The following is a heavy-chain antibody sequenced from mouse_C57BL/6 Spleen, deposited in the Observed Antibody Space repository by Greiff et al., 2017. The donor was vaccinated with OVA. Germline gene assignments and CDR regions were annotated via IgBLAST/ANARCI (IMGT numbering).Heavy chain of an antibody. D-gene: IGHD1-1*01. CDR2: LDPSDIYT. J-gene: IGHJ2*01. V-gene: IGHV1-50*01. Sequence: QVQLKESGAELVKPGASVKLSCKASGYTFTSYWMQWVKQRPGQGLEWIGELDPSDIYTNYNQKFKGKATLTVDTSSSTAYMQLSSLTSEDSAVYYCARAHGSSYFDYWGQGTTLTVSS. CDR3: ARAHGSSYFDY. CDR1: GYTFTSYW.